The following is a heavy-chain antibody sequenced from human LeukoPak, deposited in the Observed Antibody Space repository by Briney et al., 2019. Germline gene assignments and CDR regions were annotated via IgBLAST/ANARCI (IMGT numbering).Heavy chain of an antibody. CDR2: INHSGST. CDR3: ARGQAYYDFWSGHSSPDY. V-gene: IGHV4-34*01. J-gene: IGHJ4*02. D-gene: IGHD3-3*01. CDR1: GGSFGGYY. Sequence: PSETLSLTCAVYGGSFGGYYWSWIRQPPGKGLEWIGEINHSGSTNYNPSLKSRVTISVDTSKNQFSLKLSSVTAADTAVYYCARGQAYYDFWSGHSSPDYWGQGTLVTVSS.